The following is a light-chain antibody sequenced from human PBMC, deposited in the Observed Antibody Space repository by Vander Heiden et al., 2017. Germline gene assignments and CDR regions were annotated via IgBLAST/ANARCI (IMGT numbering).Light chain of an antibody. CDR1: QSVNNNY. CDR3: QQYGSSPFT. J-gene: IGKJ2*01. Sequence: EILLTQSPGTLSLSPGESATLSCRASQSVNNNYLAWYQQKPGQAPRVLIYGASSRATGIPVRFSGSGSGTDFTLTISRLEPEDFAVYSCQQYGSSPFTFSQGTKLEIK. V-gene: IGKV3-20*01. CDR2: GAS.